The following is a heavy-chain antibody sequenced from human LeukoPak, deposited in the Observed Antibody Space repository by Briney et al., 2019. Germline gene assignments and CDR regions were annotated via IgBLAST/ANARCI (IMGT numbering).Heavy chain of an antibody. V-gene: IGHV1-69*01. D-gene: IGHD2-21*02. CDR3: AREDCGGDCEGDAFDI. J-gene: IGHJ3*02. CDR1: GGTFSSYA. CDR2: IIPIFGTA. Sequence: ASVKVSCKAPGGTFSSYAISWVRQAPGQGLEWMGGIIPIFGTANYAQKFQGRVTITADESTSTAYMELSSLRSEDTAVYYCAREDCGGDCEGDAFDIWGQGTMVTVSS.